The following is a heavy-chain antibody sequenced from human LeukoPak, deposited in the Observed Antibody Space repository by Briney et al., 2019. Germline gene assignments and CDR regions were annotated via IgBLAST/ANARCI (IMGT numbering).Heavy chain of an antibody. CDR3: AKRRGDYELYDIDI. Sequence: GGSLRLSCAASGFTFSSYEMNWVRQAPGKGLEWVSYISSSGSTIYYADSVKGRFTISRDNAKNSLYLQMNSLRAEDTAVYYCAKRRGDYELYDIDIWGQGTMVTVSS. J-gene: IGHJ3*02. V-gene: IGHV3-48*03. CDR2: ISSSGSTI. D-gene: IGHD4-17*01. CDR1: GFTFSSYE.